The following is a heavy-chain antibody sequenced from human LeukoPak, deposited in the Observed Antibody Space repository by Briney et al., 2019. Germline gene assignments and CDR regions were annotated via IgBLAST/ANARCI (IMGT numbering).Heavy chain of an antibody. D-gene: IGHD2-15*01. J-gene: IGHJ3*02. CDR2: IKSKTDGGTT. CDR1: GFTFTNAW. V-gene: IGHV3-15*01. CDR3: TAEVVGAARLDAFDI. Sequence: SGGSLRLSCSASGFTFTNAWMSWVRQAPGKGLEWVGRIKSKTDGGTTDYVAPVKGRFTISRDDSKNTLYLQINSLKTEDTAVYYCTAEVVGAARLDAFDIWGQGTMVTVSS.